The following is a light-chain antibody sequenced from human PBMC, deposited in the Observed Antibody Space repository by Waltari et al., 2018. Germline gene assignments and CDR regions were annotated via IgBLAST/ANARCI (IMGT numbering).Light chain of an antibody. CDR2: AVS. V-gene: IGLV2-23*02. CDR3: SSYAGSSKGV. J-gene: IGLJ2*01. Sequence: QSSLTQPASVSGSPGQSISIPCTAPSSDVGTFKRVSWYQQHPGKAPKLMTYAVSKRPSGVSDRFSGSKSGDMASLTISGLQPEDEAEYFCSSYAGSSKGVFGGGTKVTVL. CDR1: SSDVGTFKR.